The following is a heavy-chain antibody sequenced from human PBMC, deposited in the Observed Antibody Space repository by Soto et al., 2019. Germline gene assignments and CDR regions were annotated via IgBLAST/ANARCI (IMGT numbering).Heavy chain of an antibody. CDR2: INPRGGIT. J-gene: IGHJ6*02. CDR3: ASSPAYGSSWYGIPPDLSHGMDV. Sequence: GASVKVSCKPSGYTFPSYDIHWVRQAPGQGLECMGVINPRGGITTYAQKFQGRLTMTGDTSTSTVYMELSSLTSEDTAMYHCASSPAYGSSWYGIPPDLSHGMDVWGQGTTVTVSS. CDR1: GYTFPSYD. D-gene: IGHD6-13*01. V-gene: IGHV1-46*01.